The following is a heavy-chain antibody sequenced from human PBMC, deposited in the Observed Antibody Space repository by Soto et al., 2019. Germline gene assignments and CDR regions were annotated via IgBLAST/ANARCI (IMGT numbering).Heavy chain of an antibody. CDR3: VRDRSTDSRPDY. D-gene: IGHD3-22*01. CDR1: GFTFSLYS. Sequence: GGSLRLSCAASGFTFSLYSMIWVRQAPGKGLEWVASITSSSRYIYYEDSLKGRFTISRDNAKNSLFLQLDSLRAEDTAVYFCVRDRSTDSRPDYWGQGTLVTVSS. V-gene: IGHV3-21*01. J-gene: IGHJ4*02. CDR2: ITSSSRYI.